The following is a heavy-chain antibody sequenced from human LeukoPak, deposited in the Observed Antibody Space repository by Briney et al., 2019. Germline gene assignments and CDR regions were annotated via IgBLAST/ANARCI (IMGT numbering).Heavy chain of an antibody. CDR3: AKGLKTGVGPYMGYHYYMDV. D-gene: IGHD3-16*01. Sequence: PGRSLRLSCAASGFTFSNYAMSWVRQAPGKGLKWVATVNDNGAATYYADSVKGRFTISRDNSYNTVSLQMNGLRDEDTGVYYCAKGLKTGVGPYMGYHYYMDVWGKGATVTVSS. CDR1: GFTFSNYA. J-gene: IGHJ6*03. V-gene: IGHV3-23*01. CDR2: VNDNGAAT.